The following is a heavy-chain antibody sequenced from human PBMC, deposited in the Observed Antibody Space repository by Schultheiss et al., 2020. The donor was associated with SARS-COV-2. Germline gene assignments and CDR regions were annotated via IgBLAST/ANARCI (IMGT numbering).Heavy chain of an antibody. CDR2: IKSKTDGGTT. Sequence: SCAASGFTFSNAWMSWVRQAPGKGLEWVGRIKSKTDGGTTDYAAPVKGRFTISRDDSKNTLYLQMNSLKTEDTAVYYCAKSGSKLTVGAKYYFDYWGQGTLVTVSS. J-gene: IGHJ4*02. CDR1: GFTFSNAW. D-gene: IGHD1-26*01. V-gene: IGHV3-15*01. CDR3: AKSGSKLTVGAKYYFDY.